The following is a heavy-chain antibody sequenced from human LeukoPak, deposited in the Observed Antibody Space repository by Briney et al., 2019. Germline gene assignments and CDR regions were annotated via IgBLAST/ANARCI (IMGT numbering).Heavy chain of an antibody. V-gene: IGHV3-30*02. CDR1: GFTFSSYG. CDR3: AKDGVLYYDSWSGYSPQYYYMDV. D-gene: IGHD3-3*01. CDR2: IRFDGSNK. J-gene: IGHJ6*03. Sequence: PGGSPRLSCAASGFTFSSYGMHWVRQAPGKGLEWVAFIRFDGSNKYYADSVKGRFTISRDNSIDTVHLQLNNLRAEDTGVYYCAKDGVLYYDSWSGYSPQYYYMDVWGEGTTVTVSS.